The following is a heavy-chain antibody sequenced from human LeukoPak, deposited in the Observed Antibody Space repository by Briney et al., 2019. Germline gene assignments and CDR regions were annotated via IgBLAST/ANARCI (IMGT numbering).Heavy chain of an antibody. CDR1: GYTFTNFA. CDR2: INGGNDDT. CDR3: ASGVGVYYYGMDV. J-gene: IGHJ6*02. V-gene: IGHV1-3*01. D-gene: IGHD1-26*01. Sequence: GASVKVSCKAPGYTFTNFAMHWVRQAPGQRLEWMGWINGGNDDTKYSQKFQGRVTITRDTSANTAYMELSSLRSEDTAVYYCASGVGVYYYGMDVWGQGTTVTVSS.